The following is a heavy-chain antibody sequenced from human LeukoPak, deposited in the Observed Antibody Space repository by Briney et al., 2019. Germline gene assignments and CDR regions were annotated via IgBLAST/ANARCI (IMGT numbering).Heavy chain of an antibody. Sequence: QPGGSLRLSCSASGFTFSSYALSWVRQVPGKGLEWVSVISGSGDTTVYADSVKGRFTVSRDNYKNTVYLQMSSLRAEDSAVYYCAKDGRATITFYYWGQGTLVTVSS. D-gene: IGHD5-24*01. CDR1: GFTFSSYA. CDR2: ISGSGDTT. J-gene: IGHJ4*02. V-gene: IGHV3-23*01. CDR3: AKDGRATITFYY.